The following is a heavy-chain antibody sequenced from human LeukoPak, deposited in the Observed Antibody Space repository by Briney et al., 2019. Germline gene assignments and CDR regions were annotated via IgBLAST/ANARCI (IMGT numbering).Heavy chain of an antibody. J-gene: IGHJ4*02. CDR1: GFTFSNYW. V-gene: IGHV3-74*01. CDR3: ARSNHADDY. Sequence: GGSLRLSCAASGFTFSNYWMHWVRQVPGKGLVWVSRINTGGSSTTYADSVKGRFTISRDNAKNTLYLQMISLRAEDTAVYYCARSNHADDYWGQGTLVTVSS. D-gene: IGHD4-11*01. CDR2: INTGGSST.